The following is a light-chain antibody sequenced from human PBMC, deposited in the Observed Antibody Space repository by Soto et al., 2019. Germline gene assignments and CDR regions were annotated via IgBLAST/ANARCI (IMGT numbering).Light chain of an antibody. V-gene: IGKV1D-8*01. CDR2: GAS. Sequence: VIWMTQSPSFLSASTGGRLTLSCRASQDIGTYLAWYQQKPGKAPELLIYGASTLHSGVPSRFTGSGSGTEFTLTISRLQSGDLATYYCQQYYSFPLTFGGGTKVEI. J-gene: IGKJ4*01. CDR3: QQYYSFPLT. CDR1: QDIGTY.